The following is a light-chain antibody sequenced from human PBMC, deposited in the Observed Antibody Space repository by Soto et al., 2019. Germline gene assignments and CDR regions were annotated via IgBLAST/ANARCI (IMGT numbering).Light chain of an antibody. CDR2: GAS. CDR3: QHYGTSLYT. J-gene: IGKJ2*01. CDR1: QIISSTY. Sequence: DIVLTQSPGTLSLSPGERATLSCRASQIISSTYLGWYQQKPGQAPRLLIYGASSRATGIPDRFSGSGSGTDFTLTSSRLEPEDFAVYYCQHYGTSLYTFGQGTKLEI. V-gene: IGKV3-20*01.